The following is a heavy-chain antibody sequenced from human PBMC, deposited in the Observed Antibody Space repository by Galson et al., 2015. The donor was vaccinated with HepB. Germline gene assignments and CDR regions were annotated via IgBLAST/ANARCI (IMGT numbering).Heavy chain of an antibody. D-gene: IGHD6-6*01. V-gene: IGHV2-70*11. J-gene: IGHJ6*03. CDR2: IDWDDDR. CDR1: GFSLSTSGMC. CDR3: ARIVGVPTYFYMDV. Sequence: PALVKPTQTLTLTCTFSGFSLSTSGMCVSWIRQPPGKALEWLARIDWDDDRYYSTSLKTRLTISKDTSKNQVVLTMTNMDPVDTAAYYCARIVGVPTYFYMDVWGKGTTVTVSS.